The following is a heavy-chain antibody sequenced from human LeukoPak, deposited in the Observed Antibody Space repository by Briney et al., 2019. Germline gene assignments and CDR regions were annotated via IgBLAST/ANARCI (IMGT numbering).Heavy chain of an antibody. Sequence: GGSLRLSCAASGFTFSSYNMNWVRQAPGKGLEWVSAISGSGGSTYYADSVKGRFTISRDNSKNTLYLQMNSLRAEDTAVYYCAKDPSIAVAGLFDYWGQGTLVTVSS. CDR1: GFTFSSYN. CDR2: ISGSGGST. J-gene: IGHJ4*02. CDR3: AKDPSIAVAGLFDY. V-gene: IGHV3-23*01. D-gene: IGHD6-19*01.